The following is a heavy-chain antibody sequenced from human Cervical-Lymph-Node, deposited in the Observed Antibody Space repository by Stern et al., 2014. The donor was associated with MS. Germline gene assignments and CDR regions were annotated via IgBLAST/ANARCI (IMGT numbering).Heavy chain of an antibody. CDR2: FTPCFGTT. D-gene: IGHD1-26*01. J-gene: IGHJ4*02. V-gene: IGHV1-69*06. CDR3: ARGGGLVGYFDY. CDR1: GDTFSSYA. Sequence: VQLVQSGAEVKKPGSSVKVSCKASGDTFSSYAINWVRQVPGQGLEWMGGFTPCFGTTNYAQKFQGRVTITADKSTNTAYMELMTLRSEDTAVYYCARGGGLVGYFDYWGQGTLVSVSS.